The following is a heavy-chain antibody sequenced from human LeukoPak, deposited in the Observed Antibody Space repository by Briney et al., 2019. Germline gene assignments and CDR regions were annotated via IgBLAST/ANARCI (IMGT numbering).Heavy chain of an antibody. CDR3: ARDGNSGYNSDCYYGMDV. V-gene: IGHV3-30*04. J-gene: IGHJ6*04. CDR1: GFPFSSFA. CDR2: ISYDGSNE. D-gene: IGHD5-12*01. Sequence: PGRSLRLSCAASGFPFSSFAMHWVRQAPGKGLEWVALISYDGSNEYYSDSVKGRFTISRDNSKNTLDLQMNSLRAEDTAVYYCARDGNSGYNSDCYYGMDVWGKGTTVTVSS.